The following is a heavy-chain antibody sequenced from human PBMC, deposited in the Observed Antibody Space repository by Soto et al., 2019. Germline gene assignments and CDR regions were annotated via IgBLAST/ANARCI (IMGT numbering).Heavy chain of an antibody. J-gene: IGHJ4*02. CDR1: GGTFSSYA. Sequence: GASVKVSCKASGGTFSSYAISWLRQAPGQGLEWMGGIIPIFGTANYAQKFQGRVTITADESTSTAYMELSSLRSEDTAVYYCARGGTMVRGVMTEFDYWGQGTLVTVSS. V-gene: IGHV1-69*13. CDR2: IIPIFGTA. CDR3: ARGGTMVRGVMTEFDY. D-gene: IGHD3-10*01.